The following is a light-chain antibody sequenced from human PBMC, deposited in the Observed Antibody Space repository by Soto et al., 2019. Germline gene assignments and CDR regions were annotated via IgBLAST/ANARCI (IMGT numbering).Light chain of an antibody. V-gene: IGKV1-27*01. Sequence: DIQMTQSPSSLSASVGDRVTITCRASQGISNYLAWYQQKPGKVPKLLIYAASTLQSGVPSRFSGSGSGTHLTLTIRSLQPEDVATYYCLKYNSAPWTFGQGTKVEIK. CDR3: LKYNSAPWT. J-gene: IGKJ1*01. CDR1: QGISNY. CDR2: AAS.